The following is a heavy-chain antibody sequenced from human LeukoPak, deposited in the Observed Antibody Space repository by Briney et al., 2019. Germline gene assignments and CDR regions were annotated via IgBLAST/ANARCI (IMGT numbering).Heavy chain of an antibody. CDR1: GGSISSYY. J-gene: IGHJ4*02. Sequence: SETLSLTCTVSGGSISSYYWSWIRPPAGKGREWGGRIYTTGRTNHTASLNNRVSMSVDTSKDQFSQKLSSVTAADAAVFYCARENSGSDRDFDYGGQGTLVTVSS. CDR3: ARENSGSDRDFDY. CDR2: IYTTGRT. D-gene: IGHD1-26*01. V-gene: IGHV4-4*07.